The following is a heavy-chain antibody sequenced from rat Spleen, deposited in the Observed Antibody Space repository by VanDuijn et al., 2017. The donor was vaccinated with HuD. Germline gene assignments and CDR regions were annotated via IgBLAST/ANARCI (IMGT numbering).Heavy chain of an antibody. V-gene: IGHV1-43*01. CDR1: GYTFTSYY. CDR2: INTGSGGT. D-gene: IGHD1-2*01. Sequence: QVQLQQSGAELAKPGSSVKISCKASGYTFTSYYINWIKQTTGQGLEYIGYINTGSGGTNYNEKFKGKATLTVDKSSSTAFMQLSSLTPDDSAVYYCARSGGAAIHWYFDFWGPGTMVTVSS. J-gene: IGHJ1*01. CDR3: ARSGGAAIHWYFDF.